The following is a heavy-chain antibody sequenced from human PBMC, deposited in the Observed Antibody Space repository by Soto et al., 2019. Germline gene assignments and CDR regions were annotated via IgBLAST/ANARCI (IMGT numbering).Heavy chain of an antibody. CDR2: IYYSGNT. D-gene: IGHD6-19*01. Sequence: QVHLQESGPGLVKPSETLSLTCTVSGDSINSFYWSWFRQTPGKRLEWIGCIYYSGNTKYNPSLDSRVTISIDSTKNQLSLNLNSVTDADTAVYYCAGKKTDGSGWFGWFFDLWGRGTLVNVSS. CDR3: AGKKTDGSGWFGWFFDL. J-gene: IGHJ2*01. V-gene: IGHV4-59*03. CDR1: GDSINSFY.